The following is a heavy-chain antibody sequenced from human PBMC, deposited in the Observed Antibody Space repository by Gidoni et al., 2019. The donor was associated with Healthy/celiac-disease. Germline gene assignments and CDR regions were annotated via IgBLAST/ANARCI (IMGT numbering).Heavy chain of an antibody. CDR1: GFTVSSNY. D-gene: IGHD3-10*01. CDR2: IYSGGST. V-gene: IGHV3-66*01. CDR3: ARVPKETGMVRGDNFDY. J-gene: IGHJ4*02. Sequence: EVQLVESGGGLVQPGGSLRLYCAASGFTVSSNYMSWVRQAPGKGLEGGSVIYSGGSTYYADSVKGRFTISRDNSKNTLYLQMNSVRAEDTAVYYCARVPKETGMVRGDNFDYWGQGTLVTVSS.